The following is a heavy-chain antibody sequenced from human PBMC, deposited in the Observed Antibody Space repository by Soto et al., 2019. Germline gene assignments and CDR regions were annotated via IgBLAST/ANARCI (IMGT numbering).Heavy chain of an antibody. D-gene: IGHD6-19*01. Sequence: QVQLQESGPGLVKPSGTLSLTCAVSGGSINSSNWWSWVLQPPGKGLEWIGEIYHSGSTNYNPSLKSRVTISVDKSKNQFSLKLSSVTAADTAVYYCARLAPAVARTRVFGMDVWGQGTTVTVSS. V-gene: IGHV4-4*02. J-gene: IGHJ6*02. CDR1: GGSINSSNW. CDR3: ARLAPAVARTRVFGMDV. CDR2: IYHSGST.